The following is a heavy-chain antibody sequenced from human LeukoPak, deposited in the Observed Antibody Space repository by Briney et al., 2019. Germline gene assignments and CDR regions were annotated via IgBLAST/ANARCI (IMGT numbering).Heavy chain of an antibody. CDR2: INPYNGNT. D-gene: IGHD2-21*01. J-gene: IGHJ4*02. Sequence: ASVKVSCKASGYTFTSYGISWVRQAPGQGLEWMGWINPYNGNTNYAQKFQGRVTMTRDTSMSTAYMELRRLRSDDPAVYYCARDGWRFGGGLLYFYYWGQGALVTVSS. CDR1: GYTFTSYG. CDR3: ARDGWRFGGGLLYFYY. V-gene: IGHV1-18*01.